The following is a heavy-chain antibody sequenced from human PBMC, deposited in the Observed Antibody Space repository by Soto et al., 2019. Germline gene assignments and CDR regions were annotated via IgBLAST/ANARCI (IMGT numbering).Heavy chain of an antibody. CDR2: IKQDGSEK. V-gene: IGHV3-7*01. D-gene: IGHD6-13*01. CDR1: GFTFSNYW. Sequence: EVQLVESGGGLVQPGGSLRLSCAASGFTFSNYWMTWVRQATGKGLEWVANIKQDGSEKYYVDSVKGRFTISRDNAQNSLYLQMNSLRDEDTAVYYCAREVRSSWYGNWFDSWGQGTLVIVSS. CDR3: AREVRSSWYGNWFDS. J-gene: IGHJ5*01.